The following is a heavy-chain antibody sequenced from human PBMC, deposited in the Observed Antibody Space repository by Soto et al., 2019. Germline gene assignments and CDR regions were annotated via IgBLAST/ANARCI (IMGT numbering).Heavy chain of an antibody. CDR1: GYTLTELS. CDR3: ATCIAVAGTCWFDP. CDR2: FDPEDGET. D-gene: IGHD6-19*01. V-gene: IGHV1-24*01. J-gene: IGHJ5*02. Sequence: GASVKVSCKVSGYTLTELSMHWVRQAPGKGLEWMGGFDPEDGETIYAQKFQDRVTMTEDTSTDTAYMELSSLRSEDTAVYYCATCIAVAGTCWFDPWGQGTLVTVSS.